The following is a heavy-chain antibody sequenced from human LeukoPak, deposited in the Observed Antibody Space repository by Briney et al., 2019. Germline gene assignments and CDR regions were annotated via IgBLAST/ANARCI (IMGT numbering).Heavy chain of an antibody. Sequence: PGGSLRLSCAASGFTFSSYAMSWVRQAPGKGLEWVSAISGSGGSTYYADSVKGRFTISRDNSKNTLYLQMNSLRAEDTAVYYCATRITMIVVVMRDYWGQGTLVTVSS. CDR2: ISGSGGST. CDR1: GFTFSSYA. V-gene: IGHV3-23*01. D-gene: IGHD3-22*01. J-gene: IGHJ4*02. CDR3: ATRITMIVVVMRDY.